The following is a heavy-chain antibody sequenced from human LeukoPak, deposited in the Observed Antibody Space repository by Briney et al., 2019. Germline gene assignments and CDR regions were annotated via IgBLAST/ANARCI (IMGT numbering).Heavy chain of an antibody. D-gene: IGHD5-18*01. V-gene: IGHV3-48*01. CDR3: ARGGAPTQPWTNDY. J-gene: IGHJ4*02. CDR1: GFTFSSCS. CDR2: IRSSGSTT. Sequence: GGSLRLSCAASGFTFSSCSMNWVRQAPGKGLEWVSYIRSSGSTTYYADSVKGRFTISRDNAKNSLYLQMNSLRVEDTAVYYCARGGAPTQPWTNDYWGQGTLVTVSS.